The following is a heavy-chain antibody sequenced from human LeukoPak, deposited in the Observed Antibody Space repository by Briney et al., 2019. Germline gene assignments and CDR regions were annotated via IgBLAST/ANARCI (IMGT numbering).Heavy chain of an antibody. D-gene: IGHD3-9*01. J-gene: IGHJ6*02. Sequence: GRSLRLSCAASGFTFSSYAMHWVRQAPGKGLEWVAVISYDGSNKYYADSVKGRFTISRDNSKNTPYLQMNSLRAEATAVYCFARGGGGYFDWLPSYYYGMDVWGQGTTVTVSS. CDR3: ARGGGGYFDWLPSYYYGMDV. CDR2: ISYDGSNK. CDR1: GFTFSSYA. V-gene: IGHV3-30-3*01.